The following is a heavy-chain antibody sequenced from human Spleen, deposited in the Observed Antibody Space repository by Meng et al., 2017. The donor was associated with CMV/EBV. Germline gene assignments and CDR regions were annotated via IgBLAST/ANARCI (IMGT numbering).Heavy chain of an antibody. Sequence: ASVKVSCKASGYTFTGYYMHWVRQAPGQGLEWMGWINPNSGGTNYAQKFQGRVTMTRDTSISTAYMELSRLRSDDTAVYYCASPNPGRYCSSTSCYALFDYWGQGTLVTVSS. J-gene: IGHJ4*02. D-gene: IGHD2-2*01. CDR2: INPNSGGT. V-gene: IGHV1-2*02. CDR1: GYTFTGYY. CDR3: ASPNPGRYCSSTSCYALFDY.